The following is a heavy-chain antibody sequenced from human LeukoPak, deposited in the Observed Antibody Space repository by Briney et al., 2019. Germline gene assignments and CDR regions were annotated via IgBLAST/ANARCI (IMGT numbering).Heavy chain of an antibody. CDR3: ARGFICSSTSCLFDY. V-gene: IGHV4-59*12. Sequence: SETLSLTCTVSGGSISSYYWSWIRQPPGKGLEWIGYIYYSGSTNYNPSLKSRVTISVDTSKNQFSLKLSSVTAADTAVYYCARGFICSSTSCLFDYWGQGTLVTVSS. CDR1: GGSISSYY. J-gene: IGHJ4*02. D-gene: IGHD2-2*01. CDR2: IYYSGST.